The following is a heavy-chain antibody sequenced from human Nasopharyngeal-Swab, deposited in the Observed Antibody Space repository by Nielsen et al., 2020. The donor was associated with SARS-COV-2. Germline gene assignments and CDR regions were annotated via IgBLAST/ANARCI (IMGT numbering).Heavy chain of an antibody. CDR3: ARTYSGSYWAGHDAFDI. Sequence: GSLRLSCTVSGSSISSGYYWGWIRQSPGKGLEWIGSIYHSGSTYYNPSLKSRVTISVDTSKNQFSLKLSSVTAADTAVYYCARTYSGSYWAGHDAFDIWGQGTMVTVSS. V-gene: IGHV4-38-2*02. CDR1: GSSISSGYY. D-gene: IGHD1-26*01. J-gene: IGHJ3*02. CDR2: IYHSGST.